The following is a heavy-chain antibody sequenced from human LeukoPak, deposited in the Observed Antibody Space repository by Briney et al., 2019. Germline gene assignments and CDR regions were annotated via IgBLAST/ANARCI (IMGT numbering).Heavy chain of an antibody. CDR2: IYHSGGT. J-gene: IGHJ4*02. Sequence: SETLSLTCTVSGYSISSGYYWGWIRQPPGKGLEWIGSIYHSGGTYYNPSLKSRVTISVDTSKNQFSLKLSSVTAADTAVYYCARDRAFGLFDYWGQGTLVTVSS. CDR1: GYSISSGYY. V-gene: IGHV4-38-2*02. D-gene: IGHD3/OR15-3a*01. CDR3: ARDRAFGLFDY.